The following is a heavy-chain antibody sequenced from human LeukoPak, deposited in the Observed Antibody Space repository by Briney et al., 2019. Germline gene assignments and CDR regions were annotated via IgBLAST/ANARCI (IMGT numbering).Heavy chain of an antibody. V-gene: IGHV3-11*06. CDR1: GFTFSDYY. J-gene: IGHJ6*04. Sequence: GGSLRLSCAASGFTFSDYYMSWIRQAPGKGLEWVSYISSSSSYTNYADSVKGRFTIYRDNAKNSLYLQMNSLRAEDTAVYYCARAGGGSGWYKRYYGMDVWGKGTTVTVSS. CDR3: ARAGGGSGWYKRYYGMDV. CDR2: ISSSSSYT. D-gene: IGHD6-19*01.